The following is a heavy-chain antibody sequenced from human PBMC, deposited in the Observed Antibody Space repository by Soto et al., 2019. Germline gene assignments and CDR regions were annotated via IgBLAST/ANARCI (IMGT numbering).Heavy chain of an antibody. V-gene: IGHV3-23*01. D-gene: IGHD3-22*01. Sequence: PGGSLRLSCAASGFTFSSYAMSWVRQAPGKGLEWVSAISGSGGSTYYADSVKGRFTISRDNSKNTLYLQMNSLRAEDTAVYYCAKDLNPPSYYYDSSGYYNYYYYGMDVWGQGTTVTVSS. CDR3: AKDLNPPSYYYDSSGYYNYYYYGMDV. CDR1: GFTFSSYA. J-gene: IGHJ6*02. CDR2: ISGSGGST.